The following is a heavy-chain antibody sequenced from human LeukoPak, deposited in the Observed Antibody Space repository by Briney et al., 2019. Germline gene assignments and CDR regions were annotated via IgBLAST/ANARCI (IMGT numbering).Heavy chain of an antibody. J-gene: IGHJ6*02. CDR3: ARAVREQQLVHYYFFDMDV. D-gene: IGHD6-13*01. V-gene: IGHV3-21*01. Sequence: GGSLRLSCAASGFTFSSYNMNWVRQAPGKGLEWVSSISSSSSYIYYADSVKGRFTISRDNSKNTLYLQMNSLTAEDTAVYYCARAVREQQLVHYYFFDMDVWGQGTTVTVSS. CDR2: ISSSSSYI. CDR1: GFTFSSYN.